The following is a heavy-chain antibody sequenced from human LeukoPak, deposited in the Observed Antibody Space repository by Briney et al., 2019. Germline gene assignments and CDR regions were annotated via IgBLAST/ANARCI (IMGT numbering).Heavy chain of an antibody. D-gene: IGHD3-3*02. CDR3: VKDLHFWSAGDF. V-gene: IGHV3-23*01. CDR2: IGSSAGSI. J-gene: IGHJ4*02. CDR1: GFTFSSNA. Sequence: GGSLRLSCAASGFTFSSNAMSWVRQAPGKGLEWVSGIGSSAGSIHYADSVKGRFTISRDNSKNTLYLEMNSLRAEDTAVYYCVKDLHFWSAGDFLGQGTLVTVSS.